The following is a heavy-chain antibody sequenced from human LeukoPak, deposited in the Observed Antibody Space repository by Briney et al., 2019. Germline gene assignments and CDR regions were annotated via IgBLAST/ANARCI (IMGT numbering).Heavy chain of an antibody. CDR2: INPGDSDT. V-gene: IGHV5-51*01. J-gene: IGHJ4*02. CDR3: VLYDDSGHVPK. CDR1: KYSFTSHW. D-gene: IGHD3-22*01. Sequence: GESLKISCKGSKYSFTSHWIGWVRQMPGKGLEWMGFINPGDSDTRYSPPFQGQVTISADKSISTAYLQWSSLKASDTAMYYCVLYDDSGHVPKWGQGTLVTVSS.